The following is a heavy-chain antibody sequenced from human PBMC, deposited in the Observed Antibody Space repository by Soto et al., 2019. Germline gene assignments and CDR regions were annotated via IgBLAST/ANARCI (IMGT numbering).Heavy chain of an antibody. CDR3: ARKVLGSTSRPDWWYFEL. Sequence: EVQLLESGGGLVQPGGSLRLSCVGSGFTFINYAMNWVRQTRGKGLEWVSGISGGGDRTFDADSVKGRFTISRDNSKNTVNLQMNSLRADDTAVYYCARKVLGSTSRPDWWYFELWGRGTLVTVSS. CDR1: GFTFINYA. V-gene: IGHV3-23*01. J-gene: IGHJ2*01. D-gene: IGHD2-2*01. CDR2: ISGGGDRT.